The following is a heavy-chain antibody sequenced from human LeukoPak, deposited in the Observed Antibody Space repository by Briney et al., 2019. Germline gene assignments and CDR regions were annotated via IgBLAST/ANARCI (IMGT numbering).Heavy chain of an antibody. CDR1: GFTFSSYA. CDR3: AKTPVDFWSGFYTHFDY. V-gene: IGHV3-23*01. J-gene: IGHJ4*02. Sequence: GGSLSLSCAASGFTFSSYAMSWVRQAPGKGLEWVSGISGSGGSTYYADSVKGRFTISRDNSKNTLYLQMNSLRAEDTAVYYCAKTPVDFWSGFYTHFDYWDQGTLVTVSS. D-gene: IGHD3-3*01. CDR2: ISGSGGST.